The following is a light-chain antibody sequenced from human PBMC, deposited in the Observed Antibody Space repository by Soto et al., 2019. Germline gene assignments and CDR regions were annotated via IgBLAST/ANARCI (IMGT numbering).Light chain of an antibody. V-gene: IGKV1-5*03. CDR3: QHYSNYPYT. Sequence: DIQMTQSPSTLSASVGDRVTITCRASQSISSWLAWYQQKPGKAPKLLIYNASTLESGVPSRFSGSGSGTEFTLTISSLQPDDFATYYCQHYSNYPYTFGQGTKLEIK. CDR2: NAS. J-gene: IGKJ2*01. CDR1: QSISSW.